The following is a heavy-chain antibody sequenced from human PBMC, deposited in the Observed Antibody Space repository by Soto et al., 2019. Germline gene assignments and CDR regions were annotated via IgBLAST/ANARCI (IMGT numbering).Heavy chain of an antibody. CDR3: AKGVGGSYYYYGMDV. CDR2: ISGSGGST. V-gene: IGHV3-23*01. CDR1: GFTFSSYA. Sequence: GGSLRLSCAASGFTFSSYAMSWVRQAPGKGLEWVSAISGSGGSTYYADSVKGRFTISRDNSKNTLYLQMNSLRAEDTAVYYCAKGVGGSYYYYGMDVWGQGTTVTVSS. D-gene: IGHD1-26*01. J-gene: IGHJ6*02.